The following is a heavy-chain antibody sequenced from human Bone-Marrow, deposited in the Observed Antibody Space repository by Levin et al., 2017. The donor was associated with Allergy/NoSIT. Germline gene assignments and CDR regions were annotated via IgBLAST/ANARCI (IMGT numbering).Heavy chain of an antibody. V-gene: IGHV3-23*01. Sequence: GESLKISCAASGLTFSTYGMTWVRQAPGKGPVWVASISGSGGSTYYADSVKGRFTISRDNSNNTVYLQMSSLSAEDTAVYYCAKISPGYCGAGTCYREDLLYFDFWGQGTLVTVSS. J-gene: IGHJ4*02. D-gene: IGHD2-15*01. CDR3: AKISPGYCGAGTCYREDLLYFDF. CDR2: ISGSGGST. CDR1: GLTFSTYG.